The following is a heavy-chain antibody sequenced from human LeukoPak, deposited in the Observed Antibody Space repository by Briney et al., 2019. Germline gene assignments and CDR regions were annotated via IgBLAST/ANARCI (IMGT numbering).Heavy chain of an antibody. J-gene: IGHJ6*03. CDR3: ARVGGLSAYYYYMDV. CDR1: NGSINEHY. V-gene: IGHV4-4*07. CDR2: IYVSGNS. D-gene: IGHD3/OR15-3a*01. Sequence: PSETLSLTCTVSNGSINEHYLSWVRQTAGKGLEWIGRIYVSGNSNYNPSLKSRVTMSVEESKNQVSLKLRSVTAADTAVYYCARVGGLSAYYYYMDVWGKGTTVTVS.